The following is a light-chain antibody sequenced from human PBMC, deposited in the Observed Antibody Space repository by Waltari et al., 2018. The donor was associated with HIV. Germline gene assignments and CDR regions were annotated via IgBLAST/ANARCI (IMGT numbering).Light chain of an antibody. CDR3: QSYDSSLSGHVV. J-gene: IGLJ2*01. V-gene: IGLV1-40*01. CDR2: GNS. CDR1: SSHIGDGSD. Sequence: QSVLTQPPSVSGAPGQRVTISCTGSSSHIGDGSDVPWSQQLPGTAPKLLIYGNSNRPSGVPDRFSGSKSGTSASLAITGLQAEDEADYYCQSYDSSLSGHVVFGGGTKLTVL.